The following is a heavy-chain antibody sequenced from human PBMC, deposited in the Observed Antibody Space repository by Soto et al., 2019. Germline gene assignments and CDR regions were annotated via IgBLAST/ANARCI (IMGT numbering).Heavy chain of an antibody. CDR3: ARSVVRGEGF. CDR2: IIPILGIA. J-gene: IGHJ6*02. CDR1: GGTFSSYT. Sequence: QVQLVQSGAEVKKPGSSVKVSCKASGGTFSSYTISWVRQAPGQGLEWMGRIIPILGIANYAQKFQGRVTIAAGKSKCSAYIELSSRRSEDLAVYYGARSVVRGEGFWGQGTAVTVSS. D-gene: IGHD3-10*01. V-gene: IGHV1-69*02.